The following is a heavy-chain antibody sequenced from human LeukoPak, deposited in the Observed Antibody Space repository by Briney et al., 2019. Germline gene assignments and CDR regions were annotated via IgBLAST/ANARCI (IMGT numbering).Heavy chain of an antibody. J-gene: IGHJ4*02. CDR3: ARRLITVPTAPRKTFDY. D-gene: IGHD4-17*01. CDR1: GFTFSRYW. Sequence: GGSLRLSCAASGFTFSRYWMSWVRQAPGKGLEWVANIKQDGSEKYYVDSVKGRFTLSRDNAQNSLYLQMNSLRAEDTAVYYCARRLITVPTAPRKTFDYWGQGTLVTVSS. V-gene: IGHV3-7*01. CDR2: IKQDGSEK.